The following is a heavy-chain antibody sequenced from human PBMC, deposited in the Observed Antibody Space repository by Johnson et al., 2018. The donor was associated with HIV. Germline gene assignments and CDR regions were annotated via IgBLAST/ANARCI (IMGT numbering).Heavy chain of an antibody. CDR1: GFTFSDHY. CDR3: ARRASGGHAFDG. Sequence: QVQLVESGGGLVQPGGSLRLSCAASGFTFSDHYMSWIRQAPGQGLEWVSYISSSGSTIYYADSVKGRFTISRDNAKNSLYLQMNSLRVEDTAVYFCARRASGGHAFDGWGQGTMVTVSS. CDR2: ISSSGSTI. V-gene: IGHV3-11*04. D-gene: IGHD6-19*01. J-gene: IGHJ3*01.